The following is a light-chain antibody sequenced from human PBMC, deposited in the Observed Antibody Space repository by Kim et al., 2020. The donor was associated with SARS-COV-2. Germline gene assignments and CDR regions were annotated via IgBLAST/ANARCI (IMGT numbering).Light chain of an antibody. J-gene: IGLJ3*02. CDR1: SSDVGANEY. Sequence: GQSSTISCTGTSSDVGANEYVSWFQQHPGRAPKVVIFDVTERPSGVSSRFSGSKSGNTASLTISGLQAEDEADYYCVSFTTIDTWVFGGGTQLTVL. CDR2: DVT. V-gene: IGLV2-14*03. CDR3: VSFTTIDTWV.